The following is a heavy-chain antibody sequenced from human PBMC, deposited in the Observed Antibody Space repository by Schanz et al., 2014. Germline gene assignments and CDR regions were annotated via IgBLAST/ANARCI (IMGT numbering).Heavy chain of an antibody. CDR1: GFAFDTYW. D-gene: IGHD3-3*01. J-gene: IGHJ4*02. Sequence: EVQLVESGGGLVQPGGSLRLSCAASGFAFDTYWMSWVRQAPGKGLEWVANIKHDGSEKYYVDSVKGRFTISRDNAKNSMYLEMNSLRAEDTAVLYCARVGGTYYDFWSGVPPTVMHDGFDIWGQGALVTVSS. V-gene: IGHV3-7*01. CDR2: IKHDGSEK. CDR3: ARVGGTYYDFWSGVPPTVMHDGFDI.